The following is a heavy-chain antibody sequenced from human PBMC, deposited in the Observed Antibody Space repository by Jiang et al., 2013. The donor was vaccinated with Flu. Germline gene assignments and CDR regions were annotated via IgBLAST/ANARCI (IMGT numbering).Heavy chain of an antibody. D-gene: IGHD6-13*01. J-gene: IGHJ5*02. Sequence: GSGYTFSDFWIAWVRQMPGKGLEWMGIIYPGDSRTRYNPSFQGQVTMSADKSINTAYLQWSSLKASDTAMYYLCRGCSGYRTTSWYLWFDPWGQGTLVSVSS. CDR2: IYPGDSRT. CDR3: CRGCSGYRTTSWYLWFDP. CDR1: GYTFSDFW. V-gene: IGHV5-51*01.